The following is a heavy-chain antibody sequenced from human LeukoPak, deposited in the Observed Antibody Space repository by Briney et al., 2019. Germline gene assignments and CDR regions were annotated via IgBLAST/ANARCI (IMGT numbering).Heavy chain of an antibody. V-gene: IGHV4-59*01. J-gene: IGHJ6*03. CDR3: ARGLAPGWGYYHYYMDV. CDR2: IYYSGST. Sequence: SETLSLTCTVSGGSISSYYWSWIRQPPGKGLEWIGNIYYSGSTYYNPSLKSRVTISLDTSKNQFSLKLSSVTAADTAVYYCARGLAPGWGYYHYYMDVWGKGTTVTISS. D-gene: IGHD6-19*01. CDR1: GGSISSYY.